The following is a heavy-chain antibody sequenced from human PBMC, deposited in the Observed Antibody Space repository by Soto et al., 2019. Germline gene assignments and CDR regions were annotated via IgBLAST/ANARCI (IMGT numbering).Heavy chain of an antibody. D-gene: IGHD6-19*01. CDR2: ISGYNGKT. V-gene: IGHV1-18*01. Sequence: QVQLVQSGGEVKEPGASVKVSCKASGYMFNSYGMSWLRQAPGQGLEWLGWISGYNGKTNYAQKFQGRITMTTETSTTTVYMDLKSLRSDDTAVYYWARDETYTSGWYFEVWGQGTLVTVPS. CDR3: ARDETYTSGWYFEV. CDR1: GYMFNSYG. J-gene: IGHJ4*02.